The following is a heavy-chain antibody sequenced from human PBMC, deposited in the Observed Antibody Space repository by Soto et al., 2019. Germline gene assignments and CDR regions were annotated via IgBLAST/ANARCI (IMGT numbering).Heavy chain of an antibody. CDR1: GFIFSSYA. Sequence: QVQLVESGGGVVQPGRSLRLSCAASGFIFSSYAMHWVRQAPGKGLEWVAVISYDGSNKYYADSVKGRFTISRDNSTNTLYLQMNSLSAEDTAVYYCARTGLLHGMDVWCQGTRVTVSS. J-gene: IGHJ6*02. CDR2: ISYDGSNK. CDR3: ARTGLLHGMDV. V-gene: IGHV3-30-3*01. D-gene: IGHD2-15*01.